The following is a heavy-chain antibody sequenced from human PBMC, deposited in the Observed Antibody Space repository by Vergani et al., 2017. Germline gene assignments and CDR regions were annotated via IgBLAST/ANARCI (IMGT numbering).Heavy chain of an antibody. CDR3: ARNANYCDSSGHQRDFDY. D-gene: IGHD3-22*01. CDR1: GGTFRSYA. CDR2: ISPNFGTA. V-gene: IGHV1-69*18. Sequence: QVQLVQSGAEVKKPGSSVKVSCKASGGTFRSYAISWVRQAPGQGLEWMGRISPNFGTANYAQKFQGRVTITADESTSTAYMELSSLRSEDTAVYYCARNANYCDSSGHQRDFDYWGQGTLVTVSS. J-gene: IGHJ4*02.